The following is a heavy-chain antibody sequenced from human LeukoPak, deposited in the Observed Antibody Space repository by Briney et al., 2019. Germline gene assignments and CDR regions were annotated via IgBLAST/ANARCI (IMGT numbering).Heavy chain of an antibody. J-gene: IGHJ4*02. CDR3: VRGLAMGTTTLLSDY. Sequence: EASVKVSCKASGYTFTGYYMHWVRQAPGQGLEWMGWISPNSGGTNYSQKFQGRVTMTRDTSISTAYMELSRLRSDDTAVYYCVRGLAMGTTTLLSDYWGQGTLVTVSS. CDR2: ISPNSGGT. V-gene: IGHV1-2*02. CDR1: GYTFTGYY. D-gene: IGHD1-7*01.